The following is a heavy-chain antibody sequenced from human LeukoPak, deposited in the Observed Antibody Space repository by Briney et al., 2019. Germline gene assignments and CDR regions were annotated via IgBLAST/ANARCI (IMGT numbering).Heavy chain of an antibody. CDR2: IYPGDSDT. V-gene: IGHV5-51*01. D-gene: IGHD6-13*01. CDR1: GYSFTSYW. CDR3: ARRSGSSSRGFYFDY. Sequence: GESLKISCKGSGYSFTSYWIGWVRQMPGKGLEWMGIIYPGDSDTRYSPSFQGQVTISADKSISTAYLQWSSLKASDTAMYYCARRSGSSSRGFYFDYWGQGTLVTVSS. J-gene: IGHJ4*02.